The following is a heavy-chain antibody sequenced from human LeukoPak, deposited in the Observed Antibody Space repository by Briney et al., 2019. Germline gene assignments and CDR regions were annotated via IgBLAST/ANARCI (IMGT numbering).Heavy chain of an antibody. Sequence: GGSLRLSCAASGFTFSNAWMNWVRQAPGKGLEWVGRIESKTDGGTTDYAAPVKGRFTISRDDSKNTLYLQMNSLKTEDTAVYYCTTDPWGYFDWLYYRNYWGQGTLVTVSS. J-gene: IGHJ4*02. CDR3: TTDPWGYFDWLYYRNY. CDR2: IESKTDGGTT. V-gene: IGHV3-15*07. D-gene: IGHD3-9*01. CDR1: GFTFSNAW.